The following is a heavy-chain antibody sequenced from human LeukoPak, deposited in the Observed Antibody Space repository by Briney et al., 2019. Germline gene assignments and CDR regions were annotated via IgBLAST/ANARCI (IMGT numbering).Heavy chain of an antibody. CDR2: ISYDGSNR. V-gene: IGHV3-30*02. J-gene: IGHJ4*02. D-gene: IGHD5-12*01. Sequence: QPGGSLRLSCAASGFTFSSSGMHWVRQAPGKGLEWVAFISYDGSNRYYADSVKGRFTISRDNSKNTLYLQMNSLIAEDTAVYYCAKETRGSYSDYWGQGTLVTVSS. CDR1: GFTFSSSG. CDR3: AKETRGSYSDY.